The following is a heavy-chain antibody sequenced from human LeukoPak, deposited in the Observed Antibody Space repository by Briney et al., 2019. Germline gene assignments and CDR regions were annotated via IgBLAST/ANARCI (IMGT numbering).Heavy chain of an antibody. J-gene: IGHJ4*02. V-gene: IGHV3-21*01. CDR3: TRDSDHVRDY. Sequence: GGSLRLSCAASGFTFSSYSMNWVRQAPGKGLEWVSSISSSSSYIYYADSVKGRFTISRDNAKNSLYLQMNRLRAEDTAVYYCTRDSDHVRDYWGQGTLVTVSS. D-gene: IGHD3-10*01. CDR1: GFTFSSYS. CDR2: ISSSSSYI.